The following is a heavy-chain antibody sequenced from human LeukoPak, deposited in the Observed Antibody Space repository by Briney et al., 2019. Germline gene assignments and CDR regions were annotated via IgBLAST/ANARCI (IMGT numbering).Heavy chain of an antibody. D-gene: IGHD3-10*01. J-gene: IGHJ4*02. CDR2: IYHDGST. Sequence: PSETLSLTCTVSGYSISSGYYWGWIRQPPGKGLEWIGNIYHDGSTYYNPSLKSRVTISVDTSKNQFSLKLSSVTAADTAVYYCARLLGHFDYWGQGTLVTVSS. CDR1: GYSISSGYY. V-gene: IGHV4-38-2*02. CDR3: ARLLGHFDY.